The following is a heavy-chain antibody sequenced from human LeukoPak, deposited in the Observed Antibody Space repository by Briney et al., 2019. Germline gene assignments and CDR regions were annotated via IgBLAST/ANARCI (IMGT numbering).Heavy chain of an antibody. CDR2: IYYSGST. V-gene: IGHV4-39*01. D-gene: IGHD2-15*01. J-gene: IGHJ6*03. CDR3: ARGDVVVVAALLHYYYYMDV. Sequence: PSETLSLTCTVSGGSISSSSYYWGWIRQPPGKGLEWIGSIYYSGSTYYNPSLKSRVTISVDTSKNQFSLKLSSVTAADTAVYYCARGDVVVVAALLHYYYYMDVWGKGTTVTVSS. CDR1: GGSISSSSYY.